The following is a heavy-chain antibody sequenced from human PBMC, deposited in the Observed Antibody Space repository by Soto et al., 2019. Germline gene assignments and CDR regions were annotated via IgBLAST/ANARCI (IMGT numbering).Heavy chain of an antibody. V-gene: IGHV4-59*08. D-gene: IGHD3-22*01. Sequence: QVQLQESGPGLVKPSETLSLTCTVSSGSINNYYWSWIRQPPGKGLEFIGYIYYAGTTTYNPSLKSRVTIPVDTSKNQFSLKLSSVTAADTAVYYCARLGGYYQALDSWGQGTLLTVSS. CDR2: IYYAGTT. J-gene: IGHJ4*02. CDR3: ARLGGYYQALDS. CDR1: SGSINNYY.